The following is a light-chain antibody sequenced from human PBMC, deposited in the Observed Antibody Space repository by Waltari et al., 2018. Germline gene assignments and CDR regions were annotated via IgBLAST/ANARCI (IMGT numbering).Light chain of an antibody. CDR2: DAA. V-gene: IGKV3-11*01. J-gene: IGKJ2*01. CDR1: QSVSSY. Sequence: EIVLTQSPATLSLSPGERATLSCRASQSVSSYFAWYQQQPGQAPRLLIYDAANRATGIPARFSGSGSGTDFTLTISSLEPEDFAVYYCQQRSNWPPSFGQGTKLEIK. CDR3: QQRSNWPPS.